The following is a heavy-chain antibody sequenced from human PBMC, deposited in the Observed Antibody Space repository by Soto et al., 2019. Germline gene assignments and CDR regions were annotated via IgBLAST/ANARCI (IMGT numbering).Heavy chain of an antibody. V-gene: IGHV3-30-3*01. CDR1: GFTFSSYA. Sequence: HPGGSLRLSCAASGFTFSSYAMHWVRQAPGKGLEWVAVISYDGSNKYYADSVKGRFTISRDNSKNTLYLQMNSLRAEDTAVYYCARARRQTQIRYTGVDVWGQGTTVTVSS. CDR3: ARARRQTQIRYTGVDV. D-gene: IGHD5-18*01. CDR2: ISYDGSNK. J-gene: IGHJ6*02.